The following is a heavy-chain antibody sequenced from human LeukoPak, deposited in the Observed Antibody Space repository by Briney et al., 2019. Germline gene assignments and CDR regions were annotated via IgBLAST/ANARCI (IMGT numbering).Heavy chain of an antibody. D-gene: IGHD2-2*01. V-gene: IGHV4-61*02. Sequence: SQTLSLTCTVSGGSISSGSYYWSWIRQPAGKGLEWIGRIYTSGSTNYNPSLNSRVTMSVDTSKNQFSLKLSSVTAADTAVYYCARDRVPYYYMDVWGKGTTVTVSS. CDR1: GGSISSGSYY. J-gene: IGHJ6*03. CDR3: ARDRVPYYYMDV. CDR2: IYTSGST.